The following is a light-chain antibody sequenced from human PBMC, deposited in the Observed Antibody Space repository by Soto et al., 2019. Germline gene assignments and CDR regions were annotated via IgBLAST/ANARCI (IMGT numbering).Light chain of an antibody. Sequence: EIVMTQSPATLSVSPGDRATLSCRASQSVSNNLAWYQQKPGQPPRLPIYGAFTRATGIPARFSGSGSGTEFNLTISSLLSEDFAVYYCQQYNNWPPLTFGGGTKVEIK. CDR3: QQYNNWPPLT. V-gene: IGKV3-15*01. J-gene: IGKJ4*01. CDR2: GAF. CDR1: QSVSNN.